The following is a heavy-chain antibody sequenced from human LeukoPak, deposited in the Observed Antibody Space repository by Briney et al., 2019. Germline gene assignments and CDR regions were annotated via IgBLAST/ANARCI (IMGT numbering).Heavy chain of an antibody. J-gene: IGHJ4*02. CDR3: ARYFYYRGSYYRGRYDS. V-gene: IGHV4-39*01. Sequence: PSETLSLTCTVSGGSIRSANHHWGWIRQPPGKGREYIGLIYYTGNTYFNPSLRSRVTISVDTSKNQFSLKLTSVTAADTAVYSCARYFYYRGSYYRGRYDSWGQGTLVAVSS. D-gene: IGHD3-22*01. CDR1: GGSIRSANHH. CDR2: IYYTGNT.